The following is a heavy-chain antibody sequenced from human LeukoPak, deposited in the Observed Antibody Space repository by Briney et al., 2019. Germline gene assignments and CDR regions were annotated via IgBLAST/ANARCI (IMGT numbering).Heavy chain of an antibody. CDR1: GYTFTGYY. D-gene: IGHD5-18*01. Sequence: GASVKVSCKASGYTFTGYYMHWVRQAPGQGLEWMGWINPNSGGTNYAQKFQGRVTMTRDTSISTAYMELSRLRSDDTAVYYCARGPRGYSNAPGNWFDPWGQGTLVTVSS. CDR2: INPNSGGT. V-gene: IGHV1-2*02. J-gene: IGHJ5*02. CDR3: ARGPRGYSNAPGNWFDP.